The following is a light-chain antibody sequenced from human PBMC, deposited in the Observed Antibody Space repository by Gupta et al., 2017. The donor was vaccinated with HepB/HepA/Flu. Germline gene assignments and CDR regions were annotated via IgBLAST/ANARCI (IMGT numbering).Light chain of an antibody. V-gene: IGKV3-15*01. CDR1: QSISSN. CDR3: QHSNNWPPLT. J-gene: IGKJ4*01. CDR2: AAS. Sequence: IVMTQSPATLSVSPGERVTLSCRASQSISSNLAWYQQKPGQAPRLLIYAASTRVTGIPARFSGSGSGTEFTLTISSRQSEDSAVYYCQHSNNWPPLTFGGGTXVEIK.